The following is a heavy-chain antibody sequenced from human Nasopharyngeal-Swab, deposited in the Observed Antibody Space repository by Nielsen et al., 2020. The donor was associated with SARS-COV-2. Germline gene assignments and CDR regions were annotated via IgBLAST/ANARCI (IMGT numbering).Heavy chain of an antibody. CDR3: ARGFTGWYGYYFDY. CDR2: IYSGGST. V-gene: IGHV3-53*04. J-gene: IGHJ4*02. D-gene: IGHD6-19*01. Sequence: RQSASQGLEWASVIYSGGSTYYADSVKGRFTISRHNSKNTLYLQMNSLRAEDTAVYYCARGFTGWYGYYFDYWGQGTLVTVSS.